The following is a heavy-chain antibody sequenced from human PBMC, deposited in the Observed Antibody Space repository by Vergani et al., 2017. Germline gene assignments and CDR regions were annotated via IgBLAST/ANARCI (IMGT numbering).Heavy chain of an antibody. J-gene: IGHJ4*02. Sequence: QVQLVESGGGVVQPGRSLRLSCAASGFTFSSYGMHWVRQAPGKGLEWVAVISDDGSNKYYADSVKGRFTISRDNSKNTLYLQMNSLRAEDTAVYYCAKVRFDYDSSGWGDYWGQGTLVTVSS. D-gene: IGHD3-22*01. CDR3: AKVRFDYDSSGWGDY. V-gene: IGHV3-30*18. CDR1: GFTFSSYG. CDR2: ISDDGSNK.